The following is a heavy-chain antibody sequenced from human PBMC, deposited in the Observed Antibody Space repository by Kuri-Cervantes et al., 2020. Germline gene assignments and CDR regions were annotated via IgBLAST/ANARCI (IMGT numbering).Heavy chain of an antibody. CDR3: AKGVPAAMLSWFDP. CDR2: ISAYNGNT. CDR1: GYTFTSYG. J-gene: IGHJ5*02. D-gene: IGHD2-2*01. V-gene: IGHV1-18*01. Sequence: ASVKVSCKASGYTFTSYGISWVRQAPGQGLEWMGWISAYNGNTNYAQKLQGRVTMTTDTSTSTAYMELRSLRSDDTAVYYCAKGVPAAMLSWFDPWGQGTPVTVSS.